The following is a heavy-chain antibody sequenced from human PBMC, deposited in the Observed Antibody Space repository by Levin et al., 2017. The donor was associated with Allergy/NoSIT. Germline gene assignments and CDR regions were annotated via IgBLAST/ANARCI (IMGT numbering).Heavy chain of an antibody. V-gene: IGHV3-23*01. CDR3: AKMRGDSSGWRFDY. CDR2: ISGSGGST. J-gene: IGHJ4*02. D-gene: IGHD6-19*01. Sequence: PGESLKISCAASGFTFSSYAMSWVRQAPGKGLEWVSSISGSGGSTYYADSVKGRFTVSRDNFNNTLYLQMNSLRAEDTAVYYCAKMRGDSSGWRFDYWGQGTLVTVSS. CDR1: GFTFSSYA.